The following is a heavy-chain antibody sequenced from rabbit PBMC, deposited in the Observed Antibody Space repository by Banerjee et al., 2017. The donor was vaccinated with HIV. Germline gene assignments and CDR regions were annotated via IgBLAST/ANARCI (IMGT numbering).Heavy chain of an antibody. CDR2: INTSSGNT. Sequence: QEQLVESGGGLVKPGGLLTLTCKASGIDFSSYYYMCWVRQAPGKGLEWTACINTSSGNTVYANWAKGRFTISKTSSTTVTLQMTSLTAADTATYFCARDGGYSDDGWSYNLWGQGTLVTVS. V-gene: IGHV1S45*01. J-gene: IGHJ4*01. CDR3: ARDGGYSDDGWSYNL. D-gene: IGHD1-1*01. CDR1: GIDFSSYYY.